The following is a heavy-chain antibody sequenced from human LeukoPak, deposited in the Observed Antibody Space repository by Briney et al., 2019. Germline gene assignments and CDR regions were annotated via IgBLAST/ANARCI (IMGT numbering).Heavy chain of an antibody. CDR2: ISSNGGST. V-gene: IGHV3-64D*09. Sequence: GGSLRLSCSASGFTFSSYAMHWVRQAPGKGLEYVSAISSNGGSTYYADSVKGRFTISRDNYKNTLYLQMSSMKAEDEAVYYRVKCGPTTVTTCGAFDIWGQGTMVTVSS. D-gene: IGHD4-17*01. J-gene: IGHJ3*02. CDR3: VKCGPTTVTTCGAFDI. CDR1: GFTFSSYA.